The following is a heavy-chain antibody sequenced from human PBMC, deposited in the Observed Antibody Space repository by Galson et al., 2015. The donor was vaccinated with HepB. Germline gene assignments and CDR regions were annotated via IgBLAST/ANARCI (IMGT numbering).Heavy chain of an antibody. CDR3: ARDPLVERTSQAYDILTGYFDY. V-gene: IGHV1-69*13. J-gene: IGHJ4*02. Sequence: SVKVSCKASGGTFSSYAISWVRQAPGQGLEWMGGIIPIFGTANYAQKFQGRVTITADESTSTAYMELSSLRSEDTAVYYCARDPLVERTSQAYDILTGYFDYWSQGTLVTVSS. CDR1: GGTFSSYA. D-gene: IGHD3-9*01. CDR2: IIPIFGTA.